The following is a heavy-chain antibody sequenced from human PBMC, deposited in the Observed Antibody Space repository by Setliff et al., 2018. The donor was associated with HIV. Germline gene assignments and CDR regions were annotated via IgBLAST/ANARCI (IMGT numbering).Heavy chain of an antibody. V-gene: IGHV4-4*09. CDR1: GGSISSYY. D-gene: IGHD3-22*01. CDR3: ARGLSFYDPGGFDY. CDR2: IYTSGST. J-gene: IGHJ4*02. Sequence: NPSETLSLTCTVSGGSISSYYWSWIRQPPGKGLEWIGYIYTSGSTNYNPSLKSRVTISVDMSKNQFSLKLSSVTAADTAVYYCARGLSFYDPGGFDYWGQGTLVTVSS.